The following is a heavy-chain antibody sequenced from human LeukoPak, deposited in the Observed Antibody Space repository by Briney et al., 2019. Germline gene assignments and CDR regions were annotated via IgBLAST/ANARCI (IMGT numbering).Heavy chain of an antibody. CDR1: GFTFSSYG. CDR3: AKERDYAEDMDV. Sequence: GGSLTLSSAASGFTFSSYGMHWVRQAPGKGLEWVALIWFDGTYEYYADSVKGRSTISRDNSNKTLYLQMNSLRAEDTAVYYCAKERDYAEDMDVWGKGTTVTVSS. V-gene: IGHV3-33*06. J-gene: IGHJ6*03. CDR2: IWFDGTYE. D-gene: IGHD4-17*01.